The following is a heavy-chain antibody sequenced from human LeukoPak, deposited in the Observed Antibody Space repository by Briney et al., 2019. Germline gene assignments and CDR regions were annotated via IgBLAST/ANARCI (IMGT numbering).Heavy chain of an antibody. CDR3: ARNWFPDF. J-gene: IGHJ4*02. CDR1: GFTFSSYW. D-gene: IGHD3-10*01. V-gene: IGHV3-74*01. CDR2: INTDGSTI. Sequence: GSLRLSCAASGFTFSSYWMHWVRQAPGKGLVWVSHINTDGSTINYADSVKGRFTISRDNAKNTLYLQMDSLRAEDTAVYYCARNWFPDFWGQGTLVTVSS.